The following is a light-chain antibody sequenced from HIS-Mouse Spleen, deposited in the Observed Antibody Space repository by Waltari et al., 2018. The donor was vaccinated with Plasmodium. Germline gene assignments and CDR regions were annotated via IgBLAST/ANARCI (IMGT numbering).Light chain of an antibody. CDR3: CSYAGSSTFVV. Sequence: QSALTQPASVSGSPGQSITISCTGPSSDVGSYHLVSWYQQHQGKAPKLMIYEGSKRPSGVSNRFSGSKSGNTASLTISGLQAEDEADYYCCSYAGSSTFVVFGGGTKLTVL. CDR1: SSDVGSYHL. V-gene: IGLV2-23*03. J-gene: IGLJ2*01. CDR2: EGS.